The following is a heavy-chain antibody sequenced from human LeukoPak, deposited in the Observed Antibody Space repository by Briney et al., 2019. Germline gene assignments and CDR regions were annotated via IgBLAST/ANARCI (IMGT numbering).Heavy chain of an antibody. V-gene: IGHV3-21*01. J-gene: IGHJ4*02. CDR1: GFNFRSYS. CDR3: ASWAEYSDDY. Sequence: GGSLRLSCAASGFNFRSYSMNWVRQAPGKGLEWVSSISSSSSYIYYADSVKGRFTISRDNAKNSLYLQMNSLRAEDTAVYYCASWAEYSDDYWGQGTLATVSS. D-gene: IGHD5-18*01. CDR2: ISSSSSYI.